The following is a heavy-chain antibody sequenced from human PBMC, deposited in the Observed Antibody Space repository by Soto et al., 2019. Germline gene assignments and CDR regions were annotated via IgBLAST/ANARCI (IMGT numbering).Heavy chain of an antibody. CDR3: ARDSVRGYSGLDY. J-gene: IGHJ4*02. CDR2: IWYDGSNK. V-gene: IGHV3-33*01. D-gene: IGHD5-12*01. CDR1: GFTFSSYG. Sequence: GGSLRLSCAASGFTFSSYGMHWVRQAPGKGLEWVAVIWYDGSNKYYADSVKGRFTISRDNSKNTLYLQMNSLRAEDTAVYYCARDSVRGYSGLDYWGQGTLVTVSS.